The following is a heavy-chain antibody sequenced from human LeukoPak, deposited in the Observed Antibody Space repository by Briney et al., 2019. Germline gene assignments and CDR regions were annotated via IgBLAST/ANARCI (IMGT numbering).Heavy chain of an antibody. Sequence: PGGSLRLSCAASGFIFSNAWMSWVRQAPGKGLEWVGRIKSKTDGGTTDYAAPVKGRFTISRDDSKNTLYLQMNSLKTEDTAVYYCTTVLEPGEGYYYYYMDVWGKGTTVTVSS. CDR3: TTVLEPGEGYYYYYMDV. D-gene: IGHD1-1*01. CDR2: IKSKTDGGTT. V-gene: IGHV3-15*01. J-gene: IGHJ6*03. CDR1: GFIFSNAW.